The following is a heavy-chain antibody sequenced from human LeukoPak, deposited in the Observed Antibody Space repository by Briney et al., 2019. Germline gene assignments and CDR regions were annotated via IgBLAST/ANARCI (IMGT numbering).Heavy chain of an antibody. J-gene: IGHJ4*02. Sequence: ASVKVSCKASGYTFTSYDINWVRQATGQGLEWMGWMNPNSGNTGYAQKFQGRVTMTRNTSISTAYMELSSLRSEDTAVYYCATRYRTNGVCFVDYWGQGTLVTVSS. CDR3: ATRYRTNGVCFVDY. CDR2: MNPNSGNT. V-gene: IGHV1-8*01. D-gene: IGHD2-8*01. CDR1: GYTFTSYD.